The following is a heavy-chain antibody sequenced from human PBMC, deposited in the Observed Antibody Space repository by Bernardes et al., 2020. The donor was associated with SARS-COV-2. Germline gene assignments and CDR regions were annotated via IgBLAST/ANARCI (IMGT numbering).Heavy chain of an antibody. V-gene: IGHV4-39*01. J-gene: IGHJ4*02. D-gene: IGHD3-22*01. CDR2: LSYGGNT. CDR1: GDSINSASYR. Sequence: SETLSLTCSVSGDSINSASYRWGWIRQAPGKGLEWIGSLSYGGNTYYTPSLRSRVTMSADTSKNQFSLKLSSVTAADTAVYYCARQITFTMIVVVITTHFDYWGQGTLVTVSS. CDR3: ARQITFTMIVVVITTHFDY.